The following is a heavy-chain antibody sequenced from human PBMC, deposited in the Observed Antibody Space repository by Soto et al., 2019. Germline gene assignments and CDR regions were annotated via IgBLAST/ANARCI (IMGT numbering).Heavy chain of an antibody. Sequence: PGGSLRLSCAASGFTFSSYDMHWVRQATGKGLEWVSAIGTAGDTYYPGSVKGRFTISRENAKNSLYLQMNSLRAEDTAVYYCARDRYGDSSYGMDVWGQGTTVTVSS. CDR2: IGTAGDT. D-gene: IGHD4-17*01. CDR1: GFTFSSYD. CDR3: ARDRYGDSSYGMDV. V-gene: IGHV3-13*01. J-gene: IGHJ6*02.